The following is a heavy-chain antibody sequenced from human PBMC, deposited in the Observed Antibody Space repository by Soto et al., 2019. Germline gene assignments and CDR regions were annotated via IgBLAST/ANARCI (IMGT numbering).Heavy chain of an antibody. D-gene: IGHD3-16*01. Sequence: PSETLSLTCAVYGGSFSGYYWSWIRQPPGKGLEWIGEINHSGSTNYNPSLKSRVTISVDTSKKQFSLKLSSVTAADTAVYYCARRLIARRAESFGAGCIDVWGQGTTVTVYS. CDR2: INHSGST. CDR3: ARRLIARRAESFGAGCIDV. J-gene: IGHJ6*02. V-gene: IGHV4-34*01. CDR1: GGSFSGYY.